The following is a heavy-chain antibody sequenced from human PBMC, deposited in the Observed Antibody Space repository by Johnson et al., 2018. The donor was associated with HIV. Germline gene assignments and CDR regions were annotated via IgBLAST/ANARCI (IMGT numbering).Heavy chain of an antibody. V-gene: IGHV3-66*01. Sequence: VQLVESGGGLVQPGGSLRLSCAASRFTVSSNYMTWVRQAPGQGLEWVSVIYSGGNTYYSDSVTGRFTISRDNSKNSLFLQMNGLRVEDTAVYYCARSGGYPNAFDIWGQGTMVTVSS. J-gene: IGHJ3*02. CDR2: IYSGGNT. D-gene: IGHD6-13*01. CDR3: ARSGGYPNAFDI. CDR1: RFTVSSNY.